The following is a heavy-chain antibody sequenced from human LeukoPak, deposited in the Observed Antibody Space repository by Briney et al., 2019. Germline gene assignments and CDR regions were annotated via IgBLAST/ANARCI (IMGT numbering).Heavy chain of an antibody. CDR3: ARRAIHYYGMDV. CDR2: IYSGGST. J-gene: IGHJ6*02. Sequence: GGSLRLSCAASGFTVSSNYMSWVSQAPAKGLEWVSVIYSGGSTYYADSVKGRFTISRDDSKNTLYLQMNSLRAEDTAVYYCARRAIHYYGMDVWGQGTTVTVSS. V-gene: IGHV3-53*01. CDR1: GFTVSSNY.